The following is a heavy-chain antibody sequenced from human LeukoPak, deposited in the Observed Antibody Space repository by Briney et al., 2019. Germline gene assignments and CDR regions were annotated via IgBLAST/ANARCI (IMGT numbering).Heavy chain of an antibody. Sequence: SETLCLTCTVSGGSISSSSYYWGWIRQPPGKGLEWIGSISYSGSTYYNPSLKSRVTISVDTSKNQFSLKLSSVTAADTAVYYCARGYCSGGSCYSYYYYNYMDVWGKGTTVTVSS. D-gene: IGHD2-15*01. CDR2: ISYSGST. J-gene: IGHJ6*03. CDR3: ARGYCSGGSCYSYYYYNYMDV. V-gene: IGHV4-39*07. CDR1: GGSISSSSYY.